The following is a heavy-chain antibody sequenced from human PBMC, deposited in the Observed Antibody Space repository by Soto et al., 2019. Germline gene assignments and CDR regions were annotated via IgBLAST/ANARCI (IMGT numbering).Heavy chain of an antibody. D-gene: IGHD1-1*01. CDR2: ISGSGGTT. CDR1: GFSFSSYA. V-gene: IGHV3-23*01. Sequence: EVQLLESGGGSVQQGGSLRLSCAASGFSFSSYAMHWVPRPPGKGLDWVSSISGSGGTTYYAVSVTGRFSISRDSLVNTLYLQMNRRRADATAVYFGAKGRGQNWKFDYWGQGTRVTVSP. J-gene: IGHJ4*02. CDR3: AKGRGQNWKFDY.